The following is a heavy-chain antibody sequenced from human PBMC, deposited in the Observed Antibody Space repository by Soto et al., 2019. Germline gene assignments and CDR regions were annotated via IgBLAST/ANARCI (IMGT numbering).Heavy chain of an antibody. D-gene: IGHD3-3*01. CDR2: ISGSGGST. CDR3: ASDRVTIFGVVIIPSDY. Sequence: PGGSLRLSCAASGFTCSSYAMSWVRQAPGKGLEWVSAISGSGGSTYYADSVKGRFTISRDNSKNTLYLQMNSLRAEDTAVYYCASDRVTIFGVVIIPSDYWGQGTLVTVSS. J-gene: IGHJ4*02. CDR1: GFTCSSYA. V-gene: IGHV3-23*01.